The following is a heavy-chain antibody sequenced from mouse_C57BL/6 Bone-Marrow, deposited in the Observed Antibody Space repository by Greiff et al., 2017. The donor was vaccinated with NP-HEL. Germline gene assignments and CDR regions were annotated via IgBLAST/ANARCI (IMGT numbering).Heavy chain of an antibody. CDR3: ARDGYWDGRYFDV. J-gene: IGHJ1*03. D-gene: IGHD4-1*01. CDR1: GFTFSDFY. V-gene: IGHV7-1*01. CDR2: SRNNGNDYTT. Sequence: EVKLMESGGGLVQSGRSLRLSCAPSGFTFSDFYMEWVRQAPGKGLEWIASSRNNGNDYTTEYSASVKGRFIVSRDTSKSILYLQMHALRAEDTAIYYYARDGYWDGRYFDVWGTGTTVTVSS.